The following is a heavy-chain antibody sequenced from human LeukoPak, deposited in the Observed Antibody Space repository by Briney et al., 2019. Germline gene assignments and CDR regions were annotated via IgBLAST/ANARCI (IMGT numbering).Heavy chain of an antibody. D-gene: IGHD3-22*01. CDR3: ATFDSSGYYLFDY. V-gene: IGHV4-59*08. CDR2: IYYSGGT. J-gene: IGHJ4*02. CDR1: GGSISSYY. Sequence: AETLSLTCTVSGGSISSYYWTWIRQPPGKGLGLEWISYIYYSGGTNYNPSLKSRVTISVDTSKNQFSLKLSSVTAADTAVYYCATFDSSGYYLFDYWGQGTLVTASS.